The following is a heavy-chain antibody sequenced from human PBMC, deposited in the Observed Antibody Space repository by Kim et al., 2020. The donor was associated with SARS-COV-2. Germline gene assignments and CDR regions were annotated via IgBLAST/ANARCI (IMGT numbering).Heavy chain of an antibody. D-gene: IGHD1-26*01. V-gene: IGHV3-74*01. Sequence: TNYADAVRGRLTISRDNAKDTLYLQMNSLGDEDTAVYYCAGDIGGWFDPWGQGTLVTVSS. J-gene: IGHJ5*02. CDR2: T. CDR3: AGDIGGWFDP.